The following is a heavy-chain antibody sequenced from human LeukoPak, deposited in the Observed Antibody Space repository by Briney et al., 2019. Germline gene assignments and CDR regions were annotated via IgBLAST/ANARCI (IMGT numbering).Heavy chain of an antibody. D-gene: IGHD1-26*01. V-gene: IGHV1-2*02. CDR1: RYTFTGYY. CDR3: ARDWEGLGEYWYFDL. CDR2: INPNSGGT. Sequence: ASVNASCKASRYTFTGYYIHWVRQAPGQGLEWMGLINPNSGGTNYAQKFPGRVTMTRDTSISTAYMELSRLRSDDTAVYYCARDWEGLGEYWYFDLWGRGTLVTVSS. J-gene: IGHJ2*01.